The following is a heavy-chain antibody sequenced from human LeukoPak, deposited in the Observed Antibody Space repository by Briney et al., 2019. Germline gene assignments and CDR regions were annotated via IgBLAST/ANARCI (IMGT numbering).Heavy chain of an antibody. D-gene: IGHD3-22*01. V-gene: IGHV4-59*08. CDR3: ARQGISGSYLTGLDV. CDR2: IFHSGST. J-gene: IGHJ6*02. CDR1: SGSISTYY. Sequence: PPETLSLTCTVSSGSISTYYWSWIRQSPGKGLEWMGYIFHSGSTTYNPSLSSRLTISVDTSKNQFSLELSSVTAADTAVYYCARQGISGSYLTGLDVWGQGTTVTVSS.